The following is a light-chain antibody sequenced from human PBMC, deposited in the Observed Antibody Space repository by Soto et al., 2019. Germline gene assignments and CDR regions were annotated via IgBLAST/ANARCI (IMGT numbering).Light chain of an antibody. Sequence: EIAMTQSPATLSVSPGDRATLSCRASQSISSRFAWYQQKPGKAPKLLIHGATSRASGIPARFSGGGSGTVFTLTISSLQSEDFAVYYCQQYNSWWTFGQGTKLEIK. V-gene: IGKV3D-15*01. CDR2: GAT. J-gene: IGKJ5*01. CDR1: QSISSR. CDR3: QQYNSWWT.